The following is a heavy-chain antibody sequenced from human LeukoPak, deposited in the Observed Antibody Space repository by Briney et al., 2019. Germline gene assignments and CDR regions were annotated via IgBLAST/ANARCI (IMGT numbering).Heavy chain of an antibody. CDR2: IYYSGST. Sequence: SETLSLTCTVSGGSISSYYWSWIRQPPGKGLEWIGYIYYSGSTNYKPSLKSRVTISVDTSKNQFSLKLSSVTAADTAVYYCARTTEGGYTYGYFYYYYMDVWGKGTTVTISS. D-gene: IGHD5-18*01. CDR3: ARTTEGGYTYGYFYYYYMDV. J-gene: IGHJ6*03. V-gene: IGHV4-59*01. CDR1: GGSISSYY.